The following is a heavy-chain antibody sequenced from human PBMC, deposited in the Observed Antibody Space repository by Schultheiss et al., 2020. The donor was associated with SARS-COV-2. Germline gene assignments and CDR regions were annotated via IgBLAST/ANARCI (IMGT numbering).Heavy chain of an antibody. D-gene: IGHD1-26*01. V-gene: IGHV4-59*04. J-gene: IGHJ5*02. CDR3: ALGGATSGYGWFDP. CDR1: GGSISSYY. CDR2: IYYSGST. Sequence: SETLSLTCTVSGGSISSYYWSWIRQPPGKGLEWIGYIYYSGSTYYNPSLKSRVTISVDTSKNQFSLKLSSVTAADTAVYYCALGGATSGYGWFDPWGQGTLVTVSS.